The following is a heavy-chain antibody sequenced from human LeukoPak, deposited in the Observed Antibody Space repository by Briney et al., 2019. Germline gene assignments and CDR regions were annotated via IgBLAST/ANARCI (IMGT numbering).Heavy chain of an antibody. CDR1: GGSISSSSYY. D-gene: IGHD3-3*01. Sequence: SETLSLTCTVSGGSISSSSYYWSWIRQPPGKGREWIGYIYYSGSTNYNPSLKSRVTISVDTSKNQFSLKLSSVTAADTAVYYCARAPLSEWSAFDIWGQGTMVTVSS. V-gene: IGHV4-61*01. CDR3: ARAPLSEWSAFDI. J-gene: IGHJ3*02. CDR2: IYYSGST.